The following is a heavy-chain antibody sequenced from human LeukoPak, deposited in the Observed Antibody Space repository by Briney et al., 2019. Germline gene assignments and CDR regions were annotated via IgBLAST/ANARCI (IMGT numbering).Heavy chain of an antibody. CDR2: IIPIFGTA. CDR3: ARARQRCSGGNCYKYYFDY. J-gene: IGHJ4*02. V-gene: IGHV1-69*13. CDR1: GGTFSSYA. D-gene: IGHD2-15*01. Sequence: HRASVKVSCKASGGTFSSYAISWVRQAPGQGLEWMGGIIPIFGTANYAQKFQGRVTITADESTSTAYMELSSLRSEDTAVYYCARARQRCSGGNCYKYYFDYWGQGTLVTVSP.